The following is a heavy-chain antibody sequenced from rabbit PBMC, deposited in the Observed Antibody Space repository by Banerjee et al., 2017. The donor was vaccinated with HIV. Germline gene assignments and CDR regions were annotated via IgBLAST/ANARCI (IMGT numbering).Heavy chain of an antibody. CDR1: GFTLSSSND. V-gene: IGHV1S45*01. J-gene: IGHJ4*01. CDR2: IYAGSSVRT. CDR3: ASMWLGLYYFSL. D-gene: IGHD4-1*01. Sequence: QEQLEESGGDLVKPEGSLTLTCTASGFTLSSSNDMCWVRQAPGKGLEWIVCIYAGSSVRTFFASWAKRRFTISKTSPTTVPRKITRLTAADTANFFCASMWLGLYYFSLWGPGTLVTVS.